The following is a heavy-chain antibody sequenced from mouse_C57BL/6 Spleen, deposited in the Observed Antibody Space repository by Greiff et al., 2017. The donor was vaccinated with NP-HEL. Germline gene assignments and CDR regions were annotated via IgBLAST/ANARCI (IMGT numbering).Heavy chain of an antibody. CDR1: GFNITDYY. V-gene: IGHV14-1*01. CDR2: IDPEDGDT. Sequence: EVQLQQSGAELVRPGASVKLSCTASGFNITDYYMHWVKQRPEQGLEWIGRIDPEDGDTEYAPKFQGKATMTADTSSTTAYLPLSSLTSEDTAVYYCTTWVTTVVAPRGDFDVWGTGTTVTVSS. J-gene: IGHJ1*03. CDR3: TTWVTTVVAPRGDFDV. D-gene: IGHD1-1*01.